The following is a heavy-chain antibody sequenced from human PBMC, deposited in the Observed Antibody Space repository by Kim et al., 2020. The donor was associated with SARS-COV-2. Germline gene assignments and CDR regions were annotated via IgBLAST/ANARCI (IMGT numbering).Heavy chain of an antibody. J-gene: IGHJ4*02. CDR2: INAANGNT. CDR3: ARGAYCRGGICFPPGGY. V-gene: IGHV1-3*01. D-gene: IGHD2-15*01. CDR1: GYSFTAYT. Sequence: ASVKVSCKASGYSFTAYTIHWVRQAPGQRLEWMGWINAANGNTEFSQKFQGRVTSSRDTTATTVHMEVSSLRSEDTAVYYCARGAYCRGGICFPPGGYWGQETLVTVSS.